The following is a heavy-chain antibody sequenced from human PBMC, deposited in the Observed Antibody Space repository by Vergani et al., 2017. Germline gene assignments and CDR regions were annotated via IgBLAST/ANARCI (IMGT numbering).Heavy chain of an antibody. J-gene: IGHJ3*02. CDR2: IYYSGST. CDR1: GGSISSYY. V-gene: IGHV4-59*01. Sequence: QVQLQESGPGLVKPSETLSLTCTVSGGSISSYYWSWIRQPPGKGLEWIGYIYYSGSTNYNPSLKNRVTISVDTSKNQFSLKLSSVTAADTAVYYCARGDIVVVPAAMGGAPDAFDIWGQGTMVTVSS. D-gene: IGHD2-2*01. CDR3: ARGDIVVVPAAMGGAPDAFDI.